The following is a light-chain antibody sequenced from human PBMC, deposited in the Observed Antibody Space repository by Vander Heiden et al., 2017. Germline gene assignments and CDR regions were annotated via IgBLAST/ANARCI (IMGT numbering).Light chain of an antibody. CDR2: YDD. V-gene: IGLV1-36*01. CDR1: SSNIGNNA. CDR3: AAWDDSLNGPV. Sequence: QSVLTQPPSVSEAPRQRVTIPCSGSSSNIGNNAVNWYQQLPGKAPKLLIYYDDLLPSGVSDRFSGSKSGTSASLASSGLQSEDEADYYCAAWDDSLNGPVFGGGTKLTVL. J-gene: IGLJ2*01.